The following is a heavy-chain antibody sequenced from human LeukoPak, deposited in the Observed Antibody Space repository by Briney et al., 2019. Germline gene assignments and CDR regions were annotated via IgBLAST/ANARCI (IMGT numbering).Heavy chain of an antibody. J-gene: IGHJ5*02. CDR3: ARAPGEGWFDA. CDR1: GFTFSSYW. V-gene: IGHV3-7*01. D-gene: IGHD4-17*01. Sequence: GGSLRLSCAASGFTFSSYWMSWVRQAPGKGLEWVASIKQDGSEKYYVDSVKGRFTISRDNAKNSLYLQMNSLRAEDTALYYCARAPGEGWFDAWGQGTLVTVSS. CDR2: IKQDGSEK.